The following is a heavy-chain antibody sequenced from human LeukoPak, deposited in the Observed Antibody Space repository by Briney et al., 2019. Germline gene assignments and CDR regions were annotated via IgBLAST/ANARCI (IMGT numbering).Heavy chain of an antibody. CDR3: AKDTGGRWELLDLLYHFDY. CDR1: GFTFDDYA. J-gene: IGHJ4*02. Sequence: GGSLRLSCAASGFTFDDYAMHWVRQAPGKGLEWGSGISWNSGSIGYADSVKGRFTISRDNAKNSLYLQMNSLRAEDTPLYYCAKDTGGRWELLDLLYHFDYWGQGPLVTVSS. CDR2: ISWNSGSI. V-gene: IGHV3-9*01. D-gene: IGHD1-26*01.